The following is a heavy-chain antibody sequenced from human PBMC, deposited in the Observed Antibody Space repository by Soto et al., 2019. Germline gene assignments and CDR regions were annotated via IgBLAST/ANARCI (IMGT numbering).Heavy chain of an antibody. Sequence: GGSLRLPCAASGFTLGSYTMSWVRQAPGKGLEWVSLFSSGGNIYYGASVKGRFTISRDNAKNTLYLQMNSLRAEDTAVYYCATDGGHSDYKDYLEYWGQETLVAVYS. V-gene: IGHV3-23*01. D-gene: IGHD4-4*01. J-gene: IGHJ4*02. CDR2: FSSGGNI. CDR1: GFTLGSYT. CDR3: ATDGGHSDYKDYLEY.